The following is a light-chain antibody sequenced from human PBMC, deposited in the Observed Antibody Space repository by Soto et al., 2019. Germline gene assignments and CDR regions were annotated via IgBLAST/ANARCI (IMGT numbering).Light chain of an antibody. J-gene: IGLJ2*01. CDR1: SSDVGGYNY. CDR2: EVS. Sequence: QSVLTQPASVSGSPGQSITISCTGTSSDVGGYNYVSWYQHHPGKAPKLIIYEVSNRPSGVSNRFSGSKSGNTASLTISGLQAEDEADYYCSSYTISSKGVFGGGTKLTVL. V-gene: IGLV2-14*01. CDR3: SSYTISSKGV.